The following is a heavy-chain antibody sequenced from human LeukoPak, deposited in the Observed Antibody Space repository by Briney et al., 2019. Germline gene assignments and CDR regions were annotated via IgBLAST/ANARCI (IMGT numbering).Heavy chain of an antibody. V-gene: IGHV3-53*01. J-gene: IGHJ5*02. Sequence: PGGSLRLSCAASGFAVSSNHMNWVRQAPGKGLEWVSVIFNGGSTYYADSVKGRFTISRDNSKNTLYLQMNSLIAEDTAVYYCAKEMEIVVLAAAGAGWFDLWGQGTLVTVSS. D-gene: IGHD2-2*03. CDR1: GFAVSSNH. CDR2: IFNGGST. CDR3: AKEMEIVVLAAAGAGWFDL.